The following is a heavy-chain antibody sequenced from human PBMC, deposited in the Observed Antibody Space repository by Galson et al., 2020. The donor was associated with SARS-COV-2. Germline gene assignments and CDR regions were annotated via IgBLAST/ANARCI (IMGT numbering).Heavy chain of an antibody. D-gene: IGHD3-22*01. CDR2: IWYDGSNK. CDR3: AREGAYYDSSGLDY. CDR1: GFTFSSYG. Sequence: GGSLRLSCAASGFTFSSYGMHWVGQAPGKGLEWVAVIWYDGSNKYYADSVKGRFTISRDNSKNTLYLQMNSLRAEDTAVYYCAREGAYYDSSGLDYWGQGTLVTVSS. V-gene: IGHV3-33*01. J-gene: IGHJ4*02.